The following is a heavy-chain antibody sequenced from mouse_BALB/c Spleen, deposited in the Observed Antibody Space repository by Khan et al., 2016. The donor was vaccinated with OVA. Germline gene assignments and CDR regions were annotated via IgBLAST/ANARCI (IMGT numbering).Heavy chain of an antibody. CDR3: ARRNYCGYTFAY. Sequence: QVQLKQSGAELARPGASVKLSCKASGYTFTDYYINWVKQRTGQGLEWIGEISPGSGDTYYNERFKGKATLTADTSSSTAYMQLSSLTSKAAAVYFCARRNYCGYTFAYWGQGTLVTVSA. D-gene: IGHD1-2*01. CDR2: ISPGSGDT. CDR1: GYTFTDYY. J-gene: IGHJ3*01. V-gene: IGHV1-77*01.